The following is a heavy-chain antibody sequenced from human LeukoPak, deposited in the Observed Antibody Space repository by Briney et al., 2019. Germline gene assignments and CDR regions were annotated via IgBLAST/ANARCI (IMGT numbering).Heavy chain of an antibody. CDR1: GGSISSYY. Sequence: SETLSLTCTVSGGSISSYYWSWIRQPPGKGLEWIGYIYYSGSTNYNPSLKSRVTISVDTSKNQFSLKLSSVTAADTAVYYCARVLYGGQKLAFYYYNYMDVWGKGTTVTVSS. V-gene: IGHV4-59*01. D-gene: IGHD6-13*01. CDR3: ARVLYGGQKLAFYYYNYMDV. J-gene: IGHJ6*03. CDR2: IYYSGST.